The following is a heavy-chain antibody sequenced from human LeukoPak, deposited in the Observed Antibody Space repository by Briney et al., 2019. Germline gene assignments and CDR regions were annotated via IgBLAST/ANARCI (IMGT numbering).Heavy chain of an antibody. CDR2: MNPNSGNT. CDR1: GYTFTSYD. J-gene: IGHJ5*02. V-gene: IGHV1-8*01. CDR3: ARQDRGYSYGPNWFDP. Sequence: HEASVKVSCKASGYTFTSYDINWVRQATGQGLEWMGWMNPNSGNTGYAQKFQGRVTMTRNTSISTAYMELSSLRSEDTAVCYCARQDRGYSYGPNWFDPWGQGTLVTVSS. D-gene: IGHD5-18*01.